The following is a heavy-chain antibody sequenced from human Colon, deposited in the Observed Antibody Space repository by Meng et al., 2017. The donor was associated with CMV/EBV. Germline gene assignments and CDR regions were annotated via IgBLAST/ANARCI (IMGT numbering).Heavy chain of an antibody. CDR2: IYWNGDK. V-gene: IGHV2-5*01. D-gene: IGHD1-26*01. J-gene: IGHJ4*02. Sequence: TFSSSSLDPNGLGVGWVRQPPGQALEWLALIYWNGDKRSSPSLRNRITITKATSKNHVVLTLTNTDPTDTATYFCAHRSRSDGSSLRVWGQGILVTVSS. CDR1: SSSLDPNGLG. CDR3: AHRSRSDGSSLRV.